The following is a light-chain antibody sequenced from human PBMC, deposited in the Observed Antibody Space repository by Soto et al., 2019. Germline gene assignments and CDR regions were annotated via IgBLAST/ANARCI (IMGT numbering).Light chain of an antibody. CDR1: QSISRY. CDR3: HQSYSAPWT. V-gene: IGKV1-39*01. Sequence: DIPVTQAPTSLSANVGDKGTNNCRASQSISRYLNWYRQKPGRAPNLLIYAASNLQSGVPSRFSGSGSGTDFTLTISSLQPGDFATYYCHQSYSAPWTFGQGTKVDIK. CDR2: AAS. J-gene: IGKJ1*01.